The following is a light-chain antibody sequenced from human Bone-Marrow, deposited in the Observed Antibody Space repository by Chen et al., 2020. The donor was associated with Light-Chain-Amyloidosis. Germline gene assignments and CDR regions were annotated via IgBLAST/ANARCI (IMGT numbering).Light chain of an antibody. CDR2: EAT. Sequence: QSALSQPASVSGSPGQSITISCTGAGNDVGIYKLVSWYQHHPGKAPKLIIYEATARPSGVSTRFSGSQSGNTASLPISGLQAEDEADYYCCSFAGGVVPFGGGTKVTVL. V-gene: IGLV2-23*01. CDR1: GNDVGIYKL. J-gene: IGLJ2*01. CDR3: CSFAGGVVP.